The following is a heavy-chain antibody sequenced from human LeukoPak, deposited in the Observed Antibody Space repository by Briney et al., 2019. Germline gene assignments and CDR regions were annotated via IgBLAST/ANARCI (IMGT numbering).Heavy chain of an antibody. J-gene: IGHJ4*02. CDR2: IIPISGTA. CDR1: GGTFSSYA. D-gene: IGHD6-13*01. Sequence: SVKVSCKASGGTFSSYAISWVRQAPGQGLEWMGRIIPISGTANYAQKFQGRVTITTDESTSTAYMELSSLRSEDTAVYYCASRGIAAAGPLFDYWGQGTLVTVSS. V-gene: IGHV1-69*05. CDR3: ASRGIAAAGPLFDY.